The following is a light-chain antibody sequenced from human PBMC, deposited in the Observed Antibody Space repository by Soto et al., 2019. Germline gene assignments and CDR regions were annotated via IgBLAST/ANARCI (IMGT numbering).Light chain of an antibody. Sequence: TQPASVSGSPGQSITISCTGTSSDVGAYNFVSWYQQHPGKLPKLMIFDVSRRPSGVSDRFSGSKSGNTASLTISGLQAEDEGDYYCISYTSSSTHVFGSGTKVTVL. CDR2: DVS. CDR1: SSDVGAYNF. J-gene: IGLJ1*01. V-gene: IGLV2-14*03. CDR3: ISYTSSSTHV.